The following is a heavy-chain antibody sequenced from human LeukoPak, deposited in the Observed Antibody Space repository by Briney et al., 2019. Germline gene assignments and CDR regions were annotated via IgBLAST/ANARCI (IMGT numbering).Heavy chain of an antibody. CDR3: AKGPGLTTVPKFDY. CDR2: ISGSGGST. CDR1: GFTFSSYA. J-gene: IGHJ4*02. V-gene: IGHV3-23*01. Sequence: GGSLRLSCAASGFTFSSYAMSWVRQAPGKGLEWVSAISGSGGSTYYAHSVKGRFTISRDNSKNTLYLQMNSLRAEDTAVYYCAKGPGLTTVPKFDYWGQGTLATVSS. D-gene: IGHD4-17*01.